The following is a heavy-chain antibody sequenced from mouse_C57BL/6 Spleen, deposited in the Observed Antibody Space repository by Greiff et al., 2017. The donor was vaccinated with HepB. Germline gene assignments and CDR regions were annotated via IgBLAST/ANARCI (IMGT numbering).Heavy chain of an antibody. CDR2: IYPGNSDT. CDR3: SGGGKYYYGSSLFAY. J-gene: IGHJ2*01. D-gene: IGHD1-1*01. Sequence: EVQLQQSGTVLARPGASVKMSCKTSGYTFTSYWMHWVKQRPGQGLEWIGAIYPGNSDTSYNQKFKGKAKLTAVTSASTAYMELSSLTNEDSADYYCSGGGKYYYGSSLFAYWGQGTTLTVAS. V-gene: IGHV1-5*01. CDR1: GYTFTSYW.